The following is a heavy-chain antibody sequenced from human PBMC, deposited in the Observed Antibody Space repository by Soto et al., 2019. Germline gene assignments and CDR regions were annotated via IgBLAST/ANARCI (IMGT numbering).Heavy chain of an antibody. Sequence: SETLSLTCSVSSDSMNSGGYYWSWIRQHPGKGLEWIGYIYSNGDTYYNPSLKSRVTISVDTSKNQFSLNLTSVTAADTAVYYCARRVGSSSGYYYYAMDVWGQGTTVTVSS. CDR2: IYSNGDT. CDR1: SDSMNSGGYY. D-gene: IGHD6-6*01. CDR3: ARRVGSSSGYYYYAMDV. J-gene: IGHJ6*02. V-gene: IGHV4-31*03.